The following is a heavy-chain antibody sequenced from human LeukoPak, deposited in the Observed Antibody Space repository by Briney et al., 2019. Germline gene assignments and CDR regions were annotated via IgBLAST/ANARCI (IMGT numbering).Heavy chain of an antibody. J-gene: IGHJ4*02. Sequence: GGSLRLSCAASGFTFTSYSMNWVRQAPGKGLEWVSYIRSRPSTIYYADSVKGRFTISRDDAKNSLYLQMNSLRAEDTAIYYGVRDHHWGFDSWGQGTQVTVSS. V-gene: IGHV3-48*01. D-gene: IGHD7-27*01. CDR2: IRSRPSTI. CDR1: GFTFTSYS. CDR3: VRDHHWGFDS.